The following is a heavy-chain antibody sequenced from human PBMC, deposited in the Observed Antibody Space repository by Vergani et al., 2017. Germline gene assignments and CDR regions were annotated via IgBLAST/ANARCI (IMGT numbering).Heavy chain of an antibody. CDR2: ISSSSSHI. CDR3: ARGGLGYSGNWFDP. D-gene: IGHD2-15*01. CDR1: GFTFSSYS. Sequence: EVQLVESGGGLVKPGGSLRLSCAASGFTFSSYSMNWVCQAPGKGLEWVASISSSSSHIYYADSVKGRFTISRDNAKNSLYLQMNSLRAGDTAVYYCARGGLGYSGNWFDPWGQGTLVTVSS. J-gene: IGHJ5*02. V-gene: IGHV3-21*01.